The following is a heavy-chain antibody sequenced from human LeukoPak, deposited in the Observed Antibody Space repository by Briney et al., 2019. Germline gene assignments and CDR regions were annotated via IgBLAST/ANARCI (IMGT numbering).Heavy chain of an antibody. D-gene: IGHD6-13*01. CDR1: GYTFTSYD. J-gene: IGHJ4*02. CDR2: MNPNSGNT. CDR3: ARDRKGYSSSWYYFDY. V-gene: IGHV1-8*01. Sequence: ASVKVSCKASGYTFTSYDINWVRQATGQGLEWMGWMNPNSGNTGYAQKLQGRVTMTTDTSTSTAYMELRSLRSDDTAVYYCARDRKGYSSSWYYFDYWGQGTLVTVSS.